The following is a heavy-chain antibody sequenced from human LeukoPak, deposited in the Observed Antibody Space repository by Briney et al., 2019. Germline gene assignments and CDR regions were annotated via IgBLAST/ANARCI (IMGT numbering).Heavy chain of an antibody. CDR1: GFNLSAFP. J-gene: IGHJ4*02. CDR3: TTGLDY. Sequence: GGSLRLSCSVSGFNLSAFPMHWVRQAPGKGLEWVGRIKSKTDGGTTDYAAPVKGRFTISRDDSKNTLYLQMNSLKTEDTAVYYCTTGLDYWGQGTLVIVSS. V-gene: IGHV3-15*01. CDR2: IKSKTDGGTT.